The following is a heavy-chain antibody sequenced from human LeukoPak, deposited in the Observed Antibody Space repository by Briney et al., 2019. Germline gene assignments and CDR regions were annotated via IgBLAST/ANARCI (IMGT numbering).Heavy chain of an antibody. Sequence: GGSLRLSCAASGFTFSSYSMNWVRQAPGKGLEWVSYISSSSSTIYYADSVKGRFTISIDNAKNSLYLQMNSLRAEDTAVYYCARDSEWLVVDYWGQGTLVTVSS. V-gene: IGHV3-48*04. CDR2: ISSSSSTI. D-gene: IGHD6-19*01. J-gene: IGHJ4*02. CDR3: ARDSEWLVVDY. CDR1: GFTFSSYS.